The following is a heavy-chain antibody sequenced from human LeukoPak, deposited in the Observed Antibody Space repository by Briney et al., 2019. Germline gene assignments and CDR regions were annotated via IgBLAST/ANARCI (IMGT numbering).Heavy chain of an antibody. CDR1: RFTFSSYS. V-gene: IGHV3-21*01. CDR3: ARASANYDILTDYYHYSGLDV. J-gene: IGHJ6*02. CDR2: ISGGSSYI. D-gene: IGHD3-9*01. Sequence: GGSLRLSCAASRFTFSSYSMHWVRQAPGKGLEWVSSISGGSSYIYYADSVKGRFTISRDNAKNSLYLQMNSLSAEDTAVCYCARASANYDILTDYYHYSGLDVWGQGTTVTVSS.